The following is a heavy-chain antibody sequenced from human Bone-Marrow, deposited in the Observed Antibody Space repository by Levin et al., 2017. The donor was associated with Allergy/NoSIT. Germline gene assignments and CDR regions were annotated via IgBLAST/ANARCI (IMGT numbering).Heavy chain of an antibody. D-gene: IGHD6-6*01. V-gene: IGHV3-74*01. CDR1: GFNFSSYW. Sequence: GGSLRLSCSASGFNFSSYWMHWVRQAPGKGLVWVSRINRDGSSTSYADSVKGRFTISRDNSKNTLYLQMKSLRAEDTAVYYCAKDISSSWSTGDLDYWGQGTQVTVSS. J-gene: IGHJ4*02. CDR3: AKDISSSWSTGDLDY. CDR2: INRDGSST.